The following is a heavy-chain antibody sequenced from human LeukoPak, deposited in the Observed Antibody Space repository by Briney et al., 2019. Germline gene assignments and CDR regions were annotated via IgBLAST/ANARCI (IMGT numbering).Heavy chain of an antibody. Sequence: SETLSLTCAVSGGSISSSNWWSWVRQPPGKGLEWIGEIYHSGSTNYNPSLKSRVTISVDKSKNQFSLKLSSVTAADTAVYYCAVSMVAMPELPRRFDYWGQGTLVTVSS. CDR2: IYHSGST. D-gene: IGHD5-12*01. CDR3: AVSMVAMPELPRRFDY. V-gene: IGHV4-4*02. CDR1: GGSISSSNW. J-gene: IGHJ4*02.